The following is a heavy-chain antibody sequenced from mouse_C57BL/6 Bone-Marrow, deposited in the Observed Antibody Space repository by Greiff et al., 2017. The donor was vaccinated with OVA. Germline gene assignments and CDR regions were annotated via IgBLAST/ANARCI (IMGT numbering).Heavy chain of an antibody. CDR3: ARDYYYGSNWYFDV. V-gene: IGHV1-50*01. J-gene: IGHJ1*03. D-gene: IGHD1-1*01. Sequence: VQLQQPGAELVKPGASVKLSCKASGYTFTSYWMQWVQQRPGQGLEWIGEIDPSDSYTNYNQKFKGKATLTVDTSSSTAYMQLSSLTAEDSAVYYCARDYYYGSNWYFDVWGTGTTVTVAS. CDR1: GYTFTSYW. CDR2: IDPSDSYT.